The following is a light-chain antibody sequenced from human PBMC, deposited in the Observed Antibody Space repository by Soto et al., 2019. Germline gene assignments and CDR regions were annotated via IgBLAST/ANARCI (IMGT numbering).Light chain of an antibody. CDR1: QSVGTF. CDR2: DAS. J-gene: IGKJ1*01. CDR3: QQYNNWPLWT. V-gene: IGKV3-11*01. Sequence: EIVLTQSPATLSLSPGERATLSCRASQSVGTFFAWYQQKPGQAPRLLIYDASNRATGIPPRFSGSGSGTDFTLTISSLQSEDFAVYYCQQYNNWPLWTFGQGTKVDIK.